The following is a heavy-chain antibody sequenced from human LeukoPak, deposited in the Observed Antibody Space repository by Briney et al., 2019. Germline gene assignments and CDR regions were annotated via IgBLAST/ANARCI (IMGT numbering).Heavy chain of an antibody. CDR1: GFTFTYAW. J-gene: IGHJ1*01. D-gene: IGHD5-18*01. CDR2: FKRKSDGETI. Sequence: GGSLRLSCAASGFTFTYAWLSWVRQAPGKGLEWVGRFKRKSDGETIDYAARVKGRFNTYSDDSKRTPYLHMNILNTADTTIYYYTTVPDTAAGYWGQGTLVTVSS. V-gene: IGHV3-15*01. CDR3: TTVPDTAAGY.